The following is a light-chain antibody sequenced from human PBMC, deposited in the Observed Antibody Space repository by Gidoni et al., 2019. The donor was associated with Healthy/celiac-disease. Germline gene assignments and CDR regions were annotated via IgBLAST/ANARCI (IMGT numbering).Light chain of an antibody. CDR3: QQRSNWIFT. CDR2: DAS. Sequence: MVLTQSPATLSLSPGERATLSCRASQSVSSYLAWYQQKPGQAPRLLIYDASNRATGIPARFSGSGSGTDFTLTISSLEPEDFAVYYCQQRSNWIFTFGPGTKVDIK. CDR1: QSVSSY. J-gene: IGKJ3*01. V-gene: IGKV3-11*01.